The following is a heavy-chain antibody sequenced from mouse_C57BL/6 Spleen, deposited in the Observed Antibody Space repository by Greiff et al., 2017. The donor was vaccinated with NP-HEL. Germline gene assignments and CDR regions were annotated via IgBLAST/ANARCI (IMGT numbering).Heavy chain of an antibody. CDR2: IDPANGNT. Sequence: VQLQQSVAELVRPGASVKLSCTASGFNIKNTYMHWVKQRPEQGLEWIGRIDPANGNTKYAPKFQGKATITADTSSNTAYLQLSSLTSEDTAIYYCASPYDYDVVWFAYWGQGTLVTVSA. J-gene: IGHJ3*01. CDR3: ASPYDYDVVWFAY. V-gene: IGHV14-3*01. D-gene: IGHD2-4*01. CDR1: GFNIKNTY.